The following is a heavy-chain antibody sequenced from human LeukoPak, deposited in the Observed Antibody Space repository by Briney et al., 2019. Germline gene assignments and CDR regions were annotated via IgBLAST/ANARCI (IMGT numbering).Heavy chain of an antibody. D-gene: IGHD3-9*01. CDR1: GGSISSYY. V-gene: IGHV4-39*01. Sequence: SETLSLTCTVSGGSISSYYWGWIRQPPGKGLEWIGSIYYSGSTYYNPSLKSRVTISGDTSKNQFSLKLSSVTAADTAVYYCASQSPTTLLRYPNWFDPWGQGTLVTVSS. J-gene: IGHJ5*02. CDR3: ASQSPTTLLRYPNWFDP. CDR2: IYYSGST.